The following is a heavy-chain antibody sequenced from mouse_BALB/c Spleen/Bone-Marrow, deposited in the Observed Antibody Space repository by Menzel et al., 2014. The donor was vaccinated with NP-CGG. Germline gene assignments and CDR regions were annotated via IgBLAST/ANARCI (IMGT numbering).Heavy chain of an antibody. CDR2: SWAGGST. CDR1: GFSLTIYG. CDR3: AREGYDHAMDY. J-gene: IGHJ4*01. Sequence: QVQLKDSGPGLVAPSQSLSITCTVSGFSLTIYGVHWVRQPPGKGLEWLGVSWAGGSTSYNSALLSRLTISKDISKSQVFLKMNSLQTDDTAMYYCAREGYDHAMDYWGQGTSVTVSS. V-gene: IGHV2-9*02. D-gene: IGHD2-14*01.